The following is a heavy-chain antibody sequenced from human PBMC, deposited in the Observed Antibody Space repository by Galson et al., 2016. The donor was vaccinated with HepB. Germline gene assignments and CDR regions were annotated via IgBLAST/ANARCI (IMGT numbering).Heavy chain of an antibody. CDR2: IIPIFGRT. V-gene: IGHV1-69*13. CDR1: GGTFTWYA. Sequence: SVKVSCKASGGTFTWYAVRWVRQAPGQGLEWMGGIIPIFGRTYYAQKFQGRVTITADESTSTAYMELSSLRSEDTAVYYCARDEIMIFGVAVKHYKSGLDVWGQGT. D-gene: IGHD3-3*01. J-gene: IGHJ6*02. CDR3: ARDEIMIFGVAVKHYKSGLDV.